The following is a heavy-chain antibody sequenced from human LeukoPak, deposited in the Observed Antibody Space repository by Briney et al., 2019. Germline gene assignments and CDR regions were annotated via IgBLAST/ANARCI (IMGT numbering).Heavy chain of an antibody. V-gene: IGHV4-39*07. CDR2: IYYGGST. J-gene: IGHJ4*02. CDR1: GGSISSSSYY. Sequence: PSQTLSLTCTVSGGSISSSSYYWGWIRQPPGKGLEWIGSIYYGGSTYYNPSLKSRVTISVETSKNQFSLKLSSVTAADTAVYYCARGPRYGDFDYWGQGTLVTVSS. D-gene: IGHD4-17*01. CDR3: ARGPRYGDFDY.